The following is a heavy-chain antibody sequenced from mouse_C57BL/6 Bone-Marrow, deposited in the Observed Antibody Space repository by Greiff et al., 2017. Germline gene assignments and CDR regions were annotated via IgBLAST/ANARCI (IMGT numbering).Heavy chain of an antibody. CDR1: GYTFTSYW. D-gene: IGHD4-1*01. CDR2: IDPNSGGT. V-gene: IGHV1-72*01. Sequence: QVQLKQPGAELVKPGASVKLSCKASGYTFTSYWMHWVKQRPGRGLEWIGRIDPNSGGTKYNEKFKSKATLTVDKPSSTAYMQLSSLTSEDSAVYYCARGALSGTGLFDYWGQGTTLTVSS. CDR3: ARGALSGTGLFDY. J-gene: IGHJ2*01.